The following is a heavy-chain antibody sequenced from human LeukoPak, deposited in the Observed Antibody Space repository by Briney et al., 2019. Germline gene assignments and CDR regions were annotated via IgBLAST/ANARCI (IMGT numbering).Heavy chain of an antibody. CDR3: ARAELGPLLHDYYYMDV. CDR1: GGTFSSYA. V-gene: IGHV1-69*05. Sequence: SVKVSCKASGGTFSSYAIGWVRQAPGQGLEWMGRIIPIFGTANYAQKFQGRVTITTDESTSTAYMELSSLRSEDTAVYYCARAELGPLLHDYYYMDVWGKGTTVTVSS. D-gene: IGHD7-27*01. CDR2: IIPIFGTA. J-gene: IGHJ6*03.